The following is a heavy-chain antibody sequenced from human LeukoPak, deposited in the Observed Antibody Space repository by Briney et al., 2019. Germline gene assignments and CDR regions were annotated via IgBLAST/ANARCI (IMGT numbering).Heavy chain of an antibody. CDR2: IKTKTDGGTT. Sequence: PGGSLRLSCAASGFTFSNAWMTWVRQAPGKGLVWIGRIKTKTDGGTTDYAAPVKGRFTISRDDSKNTLFLRMNSMKTEDTAVYYCTTGPVTFGGVSARRITDDYWGQGTLVTVSS. J-gene: IGHJ4*02. CDR1: GFTFSNAW. V-gene: IGHV3-15*01. D-gene: IGHD3-16*01. CDR3: TTGPVTFGGVSARRITDDY.